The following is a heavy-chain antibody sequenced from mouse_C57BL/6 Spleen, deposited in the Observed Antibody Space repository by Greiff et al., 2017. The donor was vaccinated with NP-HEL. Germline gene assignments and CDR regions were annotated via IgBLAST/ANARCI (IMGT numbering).Heavy chain of an antibody. CDR3: ARKDSNYPFAY. Sequence: VKLMESGPELVKPGASVKISCKASGYAFSSSWMNWVKQRPGKGLEWIGRIYPGDGDTNYNGKFKGKATLTADKSSSTAYMQLSSLTSEDSAVYFCARKDSNYPFAYWGQGTLVTVSA. J-gene: IGHJ3*01. CDR2: IYPGDGDT. D-gene: IGHD2-5*01. V-gene: IGHV1-82*01. CDR1: GYAFSSSW.